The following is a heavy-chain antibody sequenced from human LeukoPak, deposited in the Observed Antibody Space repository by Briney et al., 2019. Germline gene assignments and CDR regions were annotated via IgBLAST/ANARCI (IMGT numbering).Heavy chain of an antibody. J-gene: IGHJ5*02. CDR2: MNPNSGNT. D-gene: IGHD6-13*01. V-gene: IGHV1-8*03. CDR1: GYTFTSYD. CDR3: ARIHRAGIAAEFDP. Sequence: ASVKVSCKASGYTFTSYDINWVRQATGQGLEWMGWMNPNSGNTGYAQKFQGRVTVTRNTSISTAYMELSSLRSEDTAVYYCARIHRAGIAAEFDPWGQGTLVTVSS.